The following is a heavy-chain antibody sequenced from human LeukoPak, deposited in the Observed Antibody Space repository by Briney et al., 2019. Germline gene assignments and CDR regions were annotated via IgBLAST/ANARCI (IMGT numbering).Heavy chain of an antibody. D-gene: IGHD1-26*01. V-gene: IGHV3-23*01. CDR2: ISDSGDKT. CDR3: AKLREGATF. CDR1: GFTFSNYA. Sequence: GGSLRLSCAASGFTFSNYAMSWVRQAPGKGLECVSAISDSGDKTDYADSVRGRFTIYRDNSKDTLYLQMNSLGAADTAVYYCAKLREGATFGGQGTLVTVSS. J-gene: IGHJ4*02.